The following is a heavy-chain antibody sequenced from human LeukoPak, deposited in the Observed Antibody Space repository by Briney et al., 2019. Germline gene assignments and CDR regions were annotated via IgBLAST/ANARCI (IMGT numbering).Heavy chain of an antibody. J-gene: IGHJ3*02. CDR2: ISYDGSNK. CDR1: GFTFSSYW. Sequence: GGSLRLSCAASGFTFSSYWMSWVRQAPGKGLEWVAVISYDGSNKYYADSVKGRFTISRDNSKNTLYLQMNSLRAEDTAVYYCARRYNWNGLVAFDIWGQGTMVTVSS. V-gene: IGHV3-30-3*01. CDR3: ARRYNWNGLVAFDI. D-gene: IGHD1-20*01.